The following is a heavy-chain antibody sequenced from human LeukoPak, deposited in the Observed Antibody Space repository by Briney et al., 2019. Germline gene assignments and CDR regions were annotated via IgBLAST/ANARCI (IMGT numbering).Heavy chain of an antibody. CDR3: ARVSYDKPS. D-gene: IGHD3-22*01. V-gene: IGHV3-9*01. Sequence: GGSLRLSCAASGFTFDDYAMHWVRQAPGKGLEWVSGISWNSGSIGYADSVKGRFTISRDNAKNSLYLQMNSLRAEDTAVYYCARVSYDKPSLGQGTLVTVSS. CDR2: ISWNSGSI. CDR1: GFTFDDYA. J-gene: IGHJ5*02.